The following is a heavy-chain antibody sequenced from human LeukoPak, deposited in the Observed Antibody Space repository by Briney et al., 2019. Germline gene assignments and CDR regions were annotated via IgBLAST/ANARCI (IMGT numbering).Heavy chain of an antibody. CDR1: GFTFSSYA. CDR2: ISGSGGST. CDR3: AKVTVAGNYYYYYGMDV. J-gene: IGHJ6*04. D-gene: IGHD6-19*01. Sequence: QPGASLRLSCAASGFTFSSYAMSWVRQAPGKGLEWVSDISGSGGSTYYADSVKGRFTISRDNSKNTLYLQMNSLRAEDTAVYYCAKVTVAGNYYYYYGMDVWGKGTTVTVSS. V-gene: IGHV3-23*01.